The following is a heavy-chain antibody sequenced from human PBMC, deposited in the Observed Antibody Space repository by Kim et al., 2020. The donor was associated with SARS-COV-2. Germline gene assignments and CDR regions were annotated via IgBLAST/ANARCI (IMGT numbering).Heavy chain of an antibody. CDR2: IYHSGST. CDR3: ASRYCSSTSCSGYFDL. CDR1: GGSISSSNW. Sequence: SETLSLTCAVSGGSISSSNWWSWVRQPPGKGLEWIGEIYHSGSTNYNPSLKSRVTILVDKSKNQFSLKLSSVTAADTAVYYCASRYCSSTSCSGYFDLWGRGTLVTVSS. D-gene: IGHD2-2*01. V-gene: IGHV4-4*02. J-gene: IGHJ2*01.